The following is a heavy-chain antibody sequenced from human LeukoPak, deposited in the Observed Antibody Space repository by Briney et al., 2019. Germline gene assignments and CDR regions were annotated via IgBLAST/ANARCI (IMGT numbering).Heavy chain of an antibody. V-gene: IGHV4-34*01. Sequence: SETLSLTCAVYGGSFSGYYWSWILQPPGKGLEWIGEINHSGSTNYNPSLKSRVTISVDTSKNQFSLKLSSMTAADTAVYYCARGKRGYSSSWYDYWGQGTLVTVSS. J-gene: IGHJ4*02. CDR2: INHSGST. D-gene: IGHD6-13*01. CDR1: GGSFSGYY. CDR3: ARGKRGYSSSWYDY.